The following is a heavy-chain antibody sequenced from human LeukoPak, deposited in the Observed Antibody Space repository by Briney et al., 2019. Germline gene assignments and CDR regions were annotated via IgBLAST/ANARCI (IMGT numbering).Heavy chain of an antibody. CDR1: GGSISSGGYS. CDR3: ARRGSGWYYFDY. V-gene: IGHV4-30-2*03. J-gene: IGHJ4*02. Sequence: SQTLSLTCTVSGGSISSGGYSWSWIRQAPGKGLEWIGSIYYSGSTYYNPSLKSRVTISVDTSKNQFSLKLSSVTAADTAVYYCARRGSGWYYFDYWGQGTLVTVSS. CDR2: IYYSGST. D-gene: IGHD6-19*01.